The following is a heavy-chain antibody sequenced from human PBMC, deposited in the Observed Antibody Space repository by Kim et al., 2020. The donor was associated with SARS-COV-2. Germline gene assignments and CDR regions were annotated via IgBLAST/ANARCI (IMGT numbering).Heavy chain of an antibody. CDR1: EYTFTDYY. CDR3: ARDKGWTAVGTRGMDV. D-gene: IGHD6-13*01. Sequence: ASVKVSCKASEYTFTDYYVHWVRQAPGQGLEWMGWINPISGATNYAQKFQGRVTMTRDTSISTAYMELSRLTSDDTAVYYCARDKGWTAVGTRGMDVWGQGTTVTVSS. V-gene: IGHV1-2*02. CDR2: INPISGAT. J-gene: IGHJ6*02.